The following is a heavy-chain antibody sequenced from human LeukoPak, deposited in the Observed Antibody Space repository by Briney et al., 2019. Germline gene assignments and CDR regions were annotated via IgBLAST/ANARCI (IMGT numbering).Heavy chain of an antibody. D-gene: IGHD3-22*01. J-gene: IGHJ4*02. CDR1: GFTFSSYG. CDR2: IWYDGSNK. Sequence: PGGSLRLSCAASGFTFSSYGMPWVRQAPGKGLEWVAVIWYDGSNKYYADSVKGRFTISRDNSKNTLYLQMNSLRAEDTAVYYCARDRNYYDSSGYYPFWGQGTLVTVSS. CDR3: ARDRNYYDSSGYYPF. V-gene: IGHV3-33*08.